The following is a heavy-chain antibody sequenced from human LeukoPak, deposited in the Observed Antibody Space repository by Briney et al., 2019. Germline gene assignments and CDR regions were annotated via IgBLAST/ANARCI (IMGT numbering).Heavy chain of an antibody. CDR1: GGSFSGYG. CDR2: INRG. Sequence: SDTLSLTCAVYGGSFSGYGWTGIRQAPGKGLEWIGEINRGDYNPSLRRRVTISVDTSKNQFSLKLTSVTAADTGVYYCAIGSSHFAKWGRGSMVTVSS. V-gene: IGHV4-34*01. CDR3: AIGSSHFAK. J-gene: IGHJ4*02.